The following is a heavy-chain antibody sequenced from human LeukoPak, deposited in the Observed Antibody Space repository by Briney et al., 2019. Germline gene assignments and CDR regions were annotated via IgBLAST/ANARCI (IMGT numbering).Heavy chain of an antibody. CDR1: GITFNIYI. J-gene: IGHJ5*02. Sequence: GGSLRLSCAAPGITFNIYIMTWVRQAPGRGLEWVSSISSTNDIYYADSVKGRFTISRDNAKNSLYLQMNSLRAEDTAVYYCATMTEYGSGNYPNWFDPWGQGTLVTVS. CDR3: ATMTEYGSGNYPNWFDP. V-gene: IGHV3-21*01. D-gene: IGHD3-10*01. CDR2: ISSTNDI.